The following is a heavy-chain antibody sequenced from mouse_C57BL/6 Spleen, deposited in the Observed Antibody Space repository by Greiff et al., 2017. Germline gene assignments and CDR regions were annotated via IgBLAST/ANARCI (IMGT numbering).Heavy chain of an antibody. J-gene: IGHJ4*01. CDR1: GFSLSTSGMG. Sequence: VTLKESGPGILQSSQTLSLTCSFSGFSLSTSGMGVSWIRQPSGKGLEWLAHIYWDDDERATPSLQSRLTISKDTSRNHVFLKITSVDSADTATYSGAQRAGDYDEGVYAMDYWGQGTSVTVSS. CDR2: IYWDDDE. CDR3: AQRAGDYDEGVYAMDY. V-gene: IGHV8-12*01. D-gene: IGHD2-4*01.